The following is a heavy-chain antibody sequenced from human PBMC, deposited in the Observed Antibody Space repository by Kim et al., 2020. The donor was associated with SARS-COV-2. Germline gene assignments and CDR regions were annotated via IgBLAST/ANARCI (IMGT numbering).Heavy chain of an antibody. CDR3: ARNNCSDVTCYTRPFDF. J-gene: IGHJ4*01. V-gene: IGHV6-1*01. D-gene: IGHD2-2*02. CDR2: TYYRSKWYN. Sequence: SQTLSLTCVISGDSVSNNNAAWNWIRQSPSRGLEWLGRTYYRSKWYNDYAVSVKSRITINLDTSKNQLSLHMNSVAPEDTAVYFCARNNCSDVTCYTRPFDFWGQGILVTVSS. CDR1: GDSVSNNNAA.